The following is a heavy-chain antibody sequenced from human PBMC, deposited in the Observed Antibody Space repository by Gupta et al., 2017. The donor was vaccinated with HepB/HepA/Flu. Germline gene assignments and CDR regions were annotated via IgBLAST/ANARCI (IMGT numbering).Heavy chain of an antibody. CDR1: GGSFSGSY. CDR3: ARGTIGGVVAGYYMDG. V-gene: IGHV4-34*01. Sequence: QVQLQQWGAGLLKPSETLSLTCAVYGGSFSGSYWSWIRQPPGKGLEWIGEIKHSGSTNYNPSLKSRVTISVDTSKNQFALKLTSVTAAETAVYDWARGTIGGVVAGYYMDGWGKGTTVTVSS. D-gene: IGHD3-3*01. CDR2: IKHSGST. J-gene: IGHJ6*03.